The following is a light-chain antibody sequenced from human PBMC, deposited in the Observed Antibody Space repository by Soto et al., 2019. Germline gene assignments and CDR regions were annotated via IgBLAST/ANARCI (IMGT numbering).Light chain of an antibody. CDR2: AAS. CDR1: QGISNF. J-gene: IGKJ4*01. V-gene: IGKV1-27*01. CDR3: QKYNSAPSLT. Sequence: DIQMTQSPSSLSASVGDRVTITCRASQGISNFLAWYQQRPVKVPKVLIYAASTLQSGVPSRFSGSGSGTDFTLTISSLQPEDVATYYCQKYNSAPSLTFGGGTKVEIK.